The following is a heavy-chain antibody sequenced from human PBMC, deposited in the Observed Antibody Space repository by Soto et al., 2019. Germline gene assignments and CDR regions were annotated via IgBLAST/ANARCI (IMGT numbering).Heavy chain of an antibody. V-gene: IGHV3-74*01. CDR1: GFTFSSYW. CDR3: ARDNWNSY. CDR2: IHNDGSTT. D-gene: IGHD1-7*01. J-gene: IGHJ4*01. Sequence: EVQLVESGGGLVQPGGSVRLSCAASGFTFSSYWMHWVRQAPGKGLMWVSRIHNDGSTTRYADSVKGRFTISRDNAKNTLYLQMSSLRVEETAVCYCARDNWNSYWGQGTLVTVSS.